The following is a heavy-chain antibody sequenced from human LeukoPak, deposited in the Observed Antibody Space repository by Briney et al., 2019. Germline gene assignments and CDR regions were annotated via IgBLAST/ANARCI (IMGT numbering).Heavy chain of an antibody. CDR2: ISGSGGST. V-gene: IGHV3-23*01. CDR3: AREGIRDIVVVPAALDV. D-gene: IGHD2-2*01. Sequence: GGSLRLSCAASGFTFSSYAMSWVRQAPGKGLEWVSAISGSGGSTYYADSVKGRFTISRDNAKNSLYLQMNSLRAEDTAVYYCAREGIRDIVVVPAALDVWGKGTTVTVSS. J-gene: IGHJ6*04. CDR1: GFTFSSYA.